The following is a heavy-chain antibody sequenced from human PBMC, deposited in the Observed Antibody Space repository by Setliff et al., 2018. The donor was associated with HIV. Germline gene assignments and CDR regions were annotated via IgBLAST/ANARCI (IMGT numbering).Heavy chain of an antibody. CDR2: IYTSGST. J-gene: IGHJ4*02. V-gene: IGHV4-61*09. Sequence: SETLSLTCTVSGGSISSGDNYWSWIRQPAGKGLEWIGHIYTSGSTNYNPSLKSRVTISVDTSKNHFSLKLTSVTAADTAVYFCARQGGNYFVDNWGQGTLVTVSS. CDR1: GGSISSGDNY. CDR3: ARQGGNYFVDN. D-gene: IGHD1-7*01.